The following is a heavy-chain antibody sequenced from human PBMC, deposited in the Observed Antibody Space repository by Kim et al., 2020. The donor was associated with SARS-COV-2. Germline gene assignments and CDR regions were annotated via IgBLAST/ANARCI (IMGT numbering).Heavy chain of an antibody. J-gene: IGHJ4*02. V-gene: IGHV1-3*01. D-gene: IGHD3-3*01. CDR1: GYTFTSYA. CDR3: ARSSNLITIFGVFIIPREGYFDY. CDR2: INAGNGNT. Sequence: ASVKVSCKASGYTFTSYAIHWVRQAPGQRLDWMGWINAGNGNTKYSQKFQGRVTITRDTSASTAYMELSSLRSEDTAVYYCARSSNLITIFGVFIIPREGYFDYGGQGTLVTASS.